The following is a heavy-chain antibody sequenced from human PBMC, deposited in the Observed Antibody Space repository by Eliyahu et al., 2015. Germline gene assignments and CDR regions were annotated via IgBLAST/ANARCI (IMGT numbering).Heavy chain of an antibody. V-gene: IGHV3-64*01. CDR3: ARQLVRFPYYYYGMDV. CDR1: GFTFSSYA. Sequence: EVQLVESGGGLVQPGGSLRLSCAASGFTFSSYAMHWVRQAPGKGLEYVSAISSNGSSTYYANSVKGRFTISRDNSKNTLYLQMGSLRAEDMAVYYCARQLVRFPYYYYGMDVWGQGTTVTVSS. D-gene: IGHD6-6*01. J-gene: IGHJ6*02. CDR2: ISSNGSST.